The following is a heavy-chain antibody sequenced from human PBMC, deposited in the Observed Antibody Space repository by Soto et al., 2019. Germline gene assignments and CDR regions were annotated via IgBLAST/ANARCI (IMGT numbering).Heavy chain of an antibody. J-gene: IGHJ6*02. Sequence: LSLTCSVSCGSITTSNYCWGWIRQPPGKGLEWIASIHYTGSTYYNPSLKSRVTISVDTSKNQFSLKLSSVTAADTAVYYCARLDGNSADYYYGMDVWGQGTTVTVSS. D-gene: IGHD6-19*01. CDR3: ARLDGNSADYYYGMDV. CDR2: IHYTGST. CDR1: CGSITTSNYC. V-gene: IGHV4-39*01.